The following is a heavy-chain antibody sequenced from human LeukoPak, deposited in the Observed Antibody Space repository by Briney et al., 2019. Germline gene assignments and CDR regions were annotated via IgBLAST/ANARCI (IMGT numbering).Heavy chain of an antibody. Sequence: SETLSLTCTVSGGSISSGDYYWSWIRQPPGKGLEWIGYIYYRGSTYYNPSLKSRLTISVDTSKNQFSLRLSSVTAADTAVYYCARGSWSSSIDYWGQGTPVTVSS. D-gene: IGHD6-6*01. CDR2: IYYRGST. J-gene: IGHJ4*02. CDR1: GGSISSGDYY. V-gene: IGHV4-30-4*01. CDR3: ARGSWSSSIDY.